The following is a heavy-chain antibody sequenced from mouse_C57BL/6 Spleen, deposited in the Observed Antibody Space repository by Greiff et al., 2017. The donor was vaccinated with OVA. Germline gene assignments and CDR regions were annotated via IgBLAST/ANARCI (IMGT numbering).Heavy chain of an antibody. CDR2: FHPYNDDT. Sequence: VQLQQSGAELVKPGASVKMSCKASGYTFTTYPIEWMKQNHGKSLEWIGNFHPYNDDTKYNEKFKGKATLTVEKSSSTVYLELSRLTSDDSAVYYCARGGSYYGSSYGYAMDYWGQGTSVTVSS. J-gene: IGHJ4*01. D-gene: IGHD1-1*01. CDR3: ARGGSYYGSSYGYAMDY. V-gene: IGHV1-47*01. CDR1: GYTFTTYP.